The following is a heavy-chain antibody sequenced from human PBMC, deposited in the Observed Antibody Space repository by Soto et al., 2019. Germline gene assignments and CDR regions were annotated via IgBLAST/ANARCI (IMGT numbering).Heavy chain of an antibody. Sequence: EVQLLESGGGLVQPGGSLRLSCAASGFTFSSYAMSWVRQAPGKGLEWVSAISGSGGSTYYADSVKGRFTISRDNSKNTLYLKMQSLRAEDTAVYYCATEGGAEDWFDPWGQGTLVTVSS. CDR2: ISGSGGST. CDR1: GFTFSSYA. V-gene: IGHV3-23*01. CDR3: ATEGGAEDWFDP. J-gene: IGHJ5*02. D-gene: IGHD3-16*01.